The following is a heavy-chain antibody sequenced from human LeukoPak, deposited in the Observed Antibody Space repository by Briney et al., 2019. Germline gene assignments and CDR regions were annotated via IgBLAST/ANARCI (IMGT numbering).Heavy chain of an antibody. CDR2: IYYSGST. CDR3: ASVPLSSSWAFDY. V-gene: IGHV4-38-2*02. J-gene: IGHJ4*02. CDR1: GDSISSAFY. D-gene: IGHD6-13*01. Sequence: SETLSLTCSVSGDSISSAFYWGWIRQPPGKGLEWIGSIYYSGSTYYNPSLKSRVTISVDTSKNQFSLKLSSVTAADTAVYYCASVPLSSSWAFDYWGQGTLVTVSS.